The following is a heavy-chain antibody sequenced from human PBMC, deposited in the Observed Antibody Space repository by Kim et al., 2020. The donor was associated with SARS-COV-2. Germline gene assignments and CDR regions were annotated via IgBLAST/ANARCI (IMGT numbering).Heavy chain of an antibody. D-gene: IGHD3-10*01. CDR2: INHSGST. Sequence: SETLSLTCAVYGGSFSGYYWSWIRQPPGKGLEWIGEINHSGSTNYNPSLKSRVTISVDTSKNQFSLKLSSVTAADTAVYYCARSPLSVRANYYYGSGSYYRGGNNWFDPWGQGTLVTVSS. J-gene: IGHJ5*02. V-gene: IGHV4-34*01. CDR1: GGSFSGYY. CDR3: ARSPLSVRANYYYGSGSYYRGGNNWFDP.